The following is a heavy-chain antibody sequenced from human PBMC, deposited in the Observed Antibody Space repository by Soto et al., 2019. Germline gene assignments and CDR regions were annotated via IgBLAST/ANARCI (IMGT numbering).Heavy chain of an antibody. CDR1: GGSISSGGYY. D-gene: IGHD6-6*01. V-gene: IGHV4-31*03. Sequence: PSETLSLTCTVSGGSISSGGYYWSWIRQHPGKGLEWIGYIYYSGSTYYNPSLKSRVTISVDTSKNQFSLKLSSVTAADTAVYYCGWSSSSSDYYYYMDVWGKGTTVTVSS. CDR2: IYYSGST. J-gene: IGHJ6*03. CDR3: GWSSSSSDYYYYMDV.